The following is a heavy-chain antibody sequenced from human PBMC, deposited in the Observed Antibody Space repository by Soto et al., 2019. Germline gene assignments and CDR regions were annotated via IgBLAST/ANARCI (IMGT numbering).Heavy chain of an antibody. D-gene: IGHD5-12*01. CDR1: GYTFTSYD. CDR2: MNPNSGNT. J-gene: IGHJ6*03. Sequence: ASVKVSCKASGYTFTSYDINWVRQATGQGLEWMGWMNPNSGNTGYAQKFQGRVTMTRNTSISTAYMELSSLRSEDTAVYYCAREVGGYDDQLYYYYYMDVWGKGTTVTVSS. CDR3: AREVGGYDDQLYYYYYMDV. V-gene: IGHV1-8*01.